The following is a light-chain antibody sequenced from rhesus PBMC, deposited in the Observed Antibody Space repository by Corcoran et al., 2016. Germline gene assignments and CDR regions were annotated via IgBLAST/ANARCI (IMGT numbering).Light chain of an antibody. CDR2: RTS. J-gene: IGKJ4*01. V-gene: IGKV3-42*01. CDR1: SSVSTS. Sequence: EIVLTQSPTSMAVSQGERVTISCTASSSVSTSYLHWYQQKPGFPPRILVYRTSSLASGVPARFSGSGSGTAYTLTSSSMEAEDAANYYCQQGNSIPLTFGGGTKVEIK. CDR3: QQGNSIPLT.